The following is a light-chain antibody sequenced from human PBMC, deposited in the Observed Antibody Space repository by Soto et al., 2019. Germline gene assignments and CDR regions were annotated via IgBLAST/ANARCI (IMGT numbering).Light chain of an antibody. CDR2: GAS. J-gene: IGKJ1*01. Sequence: EIVLTQSPGTLSLSPGERATLSCRASQSISSNSLGWYQQKPGQAPRLLIYGASNRATGIPDRFSGSGSGTDFILTISRLEPEDFAVYYCQQYGSSPWTFGQGTKVEIK. CDR3: QQYGSSPWT. V-gene: IGKV3-20*01. CDR1: QSISSNS.